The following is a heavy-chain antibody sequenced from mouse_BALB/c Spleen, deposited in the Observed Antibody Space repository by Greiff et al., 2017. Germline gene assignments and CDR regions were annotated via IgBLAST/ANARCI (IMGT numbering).Heavy chain of an antibody. V-gene: IGHV1-5*01. CDR1: GYTFTSYW. Sequence: VQLQQSGTVLARPGASVKMSCKASGYTFTSYWMHWVKQRPGQGLEWIGAIYPGNSDTSYNQKFKGKAKLTAVTSTSTAYMELSSLTNEDSAVYYCTREVRRDYYAMDYWGQGTSVTVSS. J-gene: IGHJ4*01. D-gene: IGHD2-14*01. CDR2: IYPGNSDT. CDR3: TREVRRDYYAMDY.